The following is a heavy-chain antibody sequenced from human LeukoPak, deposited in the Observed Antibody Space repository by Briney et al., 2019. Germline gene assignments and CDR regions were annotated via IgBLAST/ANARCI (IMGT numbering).Heavy chain of an antibody. Sequence: GGSLRLSCAASGFTFSNAWMSWVRQAPGKGLEWVANIKQDGSEKYYVDSVKGRFTISRDTAKNSLYLQMNSLRAEDTAVYYCARRGIGSAFDIWGQGTMVTVSS. J-gene: IGHJ3*02. D-gene: IGHD1-26*01. CDR3: ARRGIGSAFDI. CDR1: GFTFSNAW. V-gene: IGHV3-7*01. CDR2: IKQDGSEK.